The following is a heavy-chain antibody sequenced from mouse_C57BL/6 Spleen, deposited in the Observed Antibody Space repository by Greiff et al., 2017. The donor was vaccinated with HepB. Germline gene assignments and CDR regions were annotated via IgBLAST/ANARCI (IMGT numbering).Heavy chain of an antibody. CDR1: GYSITSGYY. D-gene: IGHD2-2*01. V-gene: IGHV3-6*01. J-gene: IGHJ1*03. CDR3: ARRGYDGYFDV. CDR2: ISYDGSN. Sequence: DVELQESGPGLVKPSQSLSLTCSVTGYSITSGYYWNWIRQFPGNKLEWLGYISYDGSNNYNPSLKNRISITRDTSKNQFFLKLNSVTTEDTATYYCARRGYDGYFDVWGTGTTVTVSS.